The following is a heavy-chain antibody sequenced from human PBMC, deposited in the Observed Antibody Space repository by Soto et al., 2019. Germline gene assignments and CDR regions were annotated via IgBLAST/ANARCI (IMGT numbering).Heavy chain of an antibody. V-gene: IGHV3-23*01. J-gene: IGHJ6*02. CDR1: GFTLSSYA. Sequence: PGGSLRLSCTASGFTLSSYAMSWVRQAPGKGLEWVSIISGSAGRTYYADSVKGRFTVSRDNSKNTLYLQMNSLRAEDTAVYYCAKVTSARVFYFGLDVWGQGTTVTVSS. D-gene: IGHD2-2*01. CDR2: ISGSAGRT. CDR3: AKVTSARVFYFGLDV.